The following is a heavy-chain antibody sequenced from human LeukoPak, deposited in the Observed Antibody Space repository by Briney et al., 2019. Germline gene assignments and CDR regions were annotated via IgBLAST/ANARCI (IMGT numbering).Heavy chain of an antibody. CDR3: ARDLARGYSGYEYAY. D-gene: IGHD5-12*01. J-gene: IGHJ4*02. CDR2: INPNSGGT. V-gene: IGHV1-2*02. CDR1: GYTFTGYY. Sequence: ASVKVSCKASGYTFTGYYMHWVRQAPGQGLEWMGWINPNSGGTNYAQKFQGRVTMTRDTSISTAYMELSRLRSDDTAVYYCARDLARGYSGYEYAYWGQGTLVTVSS.